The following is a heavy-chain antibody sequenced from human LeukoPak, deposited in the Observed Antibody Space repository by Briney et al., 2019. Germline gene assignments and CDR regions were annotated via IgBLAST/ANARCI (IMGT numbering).Heavy chain of an antibody. CDR1: GFTFSSYE. CDR2: ISSSGSTI. Sequence: SGGSLRLSCAASGFTFSSYEMNWVRQAPGKGLEWVSYISSSGSTIYYADSVKGRFTISRDNAKNSLYLQMNSLRAEDTAVYYCARAYYYASSAFDIWGQGTMVTVSS. CDR3: ARAYYYASSAFDI. J-gene: IGHJ3*02. D-gene: IGHD3-22*01. V-gene: IGHV3-48*03.